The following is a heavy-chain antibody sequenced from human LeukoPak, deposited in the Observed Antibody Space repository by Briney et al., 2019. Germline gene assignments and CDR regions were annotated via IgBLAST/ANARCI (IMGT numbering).Heavy chain of an antibody. Sequence: SETLSLTCTVSGGSISSNYWAWIRQPPGQGLEWIAYIHSSGYTNYNPFLRSRVTISVDTSKNEFSLKVTSVTAADTAVYYCAQRQGPTSGSYDYFDPWGQGTLVTVS. J-gene: IGHJ5*02. CDR2: IHSSGYT. V-gene: IGHV4-4*09. CDR1: GGSISSNY. CDR3: AQRQGPTSGSYDYFDP. D-gene: IGHD1-26*01.